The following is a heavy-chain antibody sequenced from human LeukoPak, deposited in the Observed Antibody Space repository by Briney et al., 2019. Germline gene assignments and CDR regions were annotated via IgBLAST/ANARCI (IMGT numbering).Heavy chain of an antibody. CDR1: GFTFSSYW. CDR3: ARRAAAGNIYYYYYYMDV. CDR2: IKQDGSEK. D-gene: IGHD6-13*01. V-gene: IGHV3-7*01. Sequence: GGSLRLSCAASGFTFSSYWMSWVRQAPGKGLEWVANIKQDGSEKYYVDSVKGRFTISRDNAKNSLYLQMNSLRAEDTAVYYCARRAAAGNIYYYYYYMDVWGKGTTVTISS. J-gene: IGHJ6*03.